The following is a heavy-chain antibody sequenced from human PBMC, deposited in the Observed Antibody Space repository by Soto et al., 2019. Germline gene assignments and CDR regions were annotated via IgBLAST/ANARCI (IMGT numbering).Heavy chain of an antibody. CDR2: ISYDGSNK. CDR3: ARDGYSSGWRSLDY. V-gene: IGHV3-30-3*01. D-gene: IGHD6-19*01. J-gene: IGHJ4*02. Sequence: QVQLVESGGGVVQPGRSLRLSCAASGFTFGSYAMHWVRQAPGKGLEWVAVISYDGSNKYYADSVKGRFTISRDNSKNTLYLQMNSLRAEDTAVYYCARDGYSSGWRSLDYWGQGTLVTVSS. CDR1: GFTFGSYA.